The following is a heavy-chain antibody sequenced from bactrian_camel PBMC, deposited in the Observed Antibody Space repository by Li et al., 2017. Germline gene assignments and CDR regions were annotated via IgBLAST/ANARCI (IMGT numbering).Heavy chain of an antibody. V-gene: IGHV3S53*01. CDR1: FESPDTNC. D-gene: IGHD2*01. Sequence: QLVESGGGLVQPGGSLTLTCAASFESPDTNCMGWFRQAPGKEREGVAIIIDDHSPTYADSVKGRFTISRDNAKNSVYLQMNSLKLEDTAMYYCAADFGPYCSGSYLARRANFEGQGTQVTVS. CDR2: IIDDHSP. J-gene: IGHJ4*01.